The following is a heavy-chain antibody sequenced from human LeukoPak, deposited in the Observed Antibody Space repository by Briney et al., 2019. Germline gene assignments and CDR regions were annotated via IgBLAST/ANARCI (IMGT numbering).Heavy chain of an antibody. CDR1: VGPSVVTT. V-gene: IGHV4-34*01. D-gene: IGHD4-17*01. Sequence: SETLSSPALSMVGPSVVTTGAGSASPQGRGWSGLGEINHSGSTNYNPSLKSRVTISVDTSKNQFSLKLSSVTAADTAVYYCARVVDYGEDYGDHARYYFDYWGQGTLVTVSS. CDR3: ARVVDYGEDYGDHARYYFDY. CDR2: INHSGST. J-gene: IGHJ4*02.